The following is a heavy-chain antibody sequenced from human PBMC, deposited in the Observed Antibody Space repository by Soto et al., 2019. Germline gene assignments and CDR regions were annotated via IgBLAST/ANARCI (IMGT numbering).Heavy chain of an antibody. V-gene: IGHV3-15*01. J-gene: IGHJ5*02. CDR1: GFTFSNAW. Sequence: EVQLVESGGGLVKPGGSLRLSCAASGFTFSNAWMSWVRQAPGKGLEWVGRIKSKTDGGTTDYAAPVKGRFTISRDDSKNTLYLQMNSLKTEDTAVYYCTARIMITFGGVIVSTWGQGTLVTVSS. CDR2: IKSKTDGGTT. CDR3: TARIMITFGGVIVST. D-gene: IGHD3-16*02.